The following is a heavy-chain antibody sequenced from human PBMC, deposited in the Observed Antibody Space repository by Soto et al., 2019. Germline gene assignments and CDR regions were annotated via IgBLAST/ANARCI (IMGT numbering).Heavy chain of an antibody. CDR2: ISGSGGST. J-gene: IGHJ6*03. CDR3: AKGLWKQGYYYYYYMDV. D-gene: IGHD3-3*01. CDR1: GFTFSSYA. V-gene: IGHV3-23*01. Sequence: GGSLRLSCAASGFTFSSYAMSWVRQAPGKGLEWVSAISGSGGSTYYADSVKGRFTISRDNSKNTPYLQMNSLRAEDTAVYYCAKGLWKQGYYYYYYMDVWGKGTTVTVSS.